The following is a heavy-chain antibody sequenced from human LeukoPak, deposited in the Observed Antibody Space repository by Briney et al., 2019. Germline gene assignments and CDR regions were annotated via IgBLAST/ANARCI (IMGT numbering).Heavy chain of an antibody. CDR1: GYTFTSYD. J-gene: IGHJ6*02. CDR3: ASGLPAAYYYYYGMDV. V-gene: IGHV1-8*01. D-gene: IGHD2-2*01. Sequence: GASVKVSCKASGYTFTSYDINWVRQATGQGLEWMGWMNPNSGNTGYAQKFQGRVTMTRNTSISTAYMELSSLRSEDTAVYYCASGLPAAYYYYYGMDVWGQGTTVTVSS. CDR2: MNPNSGNT.